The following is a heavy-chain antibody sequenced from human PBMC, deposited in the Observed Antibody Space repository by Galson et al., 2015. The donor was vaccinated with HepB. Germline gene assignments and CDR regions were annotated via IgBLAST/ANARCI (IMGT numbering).Heavy chain of an antibody. CDR2: ISGGDGST. CDR3: AKDRDDPSRKLDY. D-gene: IGHD1-1*01. CDR1: GFSFSTYA. Sequence: SLRLSCAGSGFSFSTYAMHWIRQAPGKGSEWVSGISGGDGSTHYADPVKGRFTISRDSSKKTVYLQMNSLTAEDTATYYCAKDRDDPSRKLDYWGQGTLVTVSS. V-gene: IGHV3-23*01. J-gene: IGHJ4*02.